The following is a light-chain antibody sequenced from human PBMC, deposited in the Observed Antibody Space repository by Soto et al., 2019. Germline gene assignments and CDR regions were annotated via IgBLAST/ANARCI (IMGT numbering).Light chain of an antibody. CDR2: SAS. CDR1: QSVSSN. J-gene: IGKJ1*01. V-gene: IGKV3-15*01. CDR3: QHYNDWPPLT. Sequence: EIVMTQSPATLSVSPGERATLSCRASQSVSSNLAWYQQKPGQAPKLLIYSASTRATGIPARFSGSGSGTEFTLTTISLQSEDFATYYCQHYNDWPPLTFGQGTKVEIK.